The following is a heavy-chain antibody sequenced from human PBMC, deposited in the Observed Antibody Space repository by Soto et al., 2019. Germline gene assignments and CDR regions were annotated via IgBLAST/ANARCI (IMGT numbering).Heavy chain of an antibody. V-gene: IGHV3-30-3*01. Sequence: QVQLVESGGGVVQPGRSLRLSCAASGFTFTNYAMHWVRQAPGKGLEWVAIISYDGNNKYDADSVKGRFTISRDSSNSTLYLQMKSLRANDTAVYYCARSGLNSFDIWGQGPVVSVSS. CDR2: ISYDGNNK. CDR3: ARSGLNSFDI. J-gene: IGHJ3*02. D-gene: IGHD3-10*01. CDR1: GFTFTNYA.